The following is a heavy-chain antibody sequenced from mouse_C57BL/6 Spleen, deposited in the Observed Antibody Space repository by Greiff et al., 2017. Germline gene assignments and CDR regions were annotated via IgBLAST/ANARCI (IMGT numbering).Heavy chain of an antibody. CDR1: GFSFNTYA. J-gene: IGHJ2*01. V-gene: IGHV10-1*01. CDR2: IRSKSNNYAT. Sequence: VQLKESGGGLVQPKGSLKLSCAASGFSFNTYAMNWVRQAPGKGLEWVARIRSKSNNYATYYADSVKDRFTISRDDSESMLYLQMNNLKTEDTAMYYCVRHSNLYYFDYWGQGTTLTVSS. CDR3: VRHSNLYYFDY. D-gene: IGHD2-5*01.